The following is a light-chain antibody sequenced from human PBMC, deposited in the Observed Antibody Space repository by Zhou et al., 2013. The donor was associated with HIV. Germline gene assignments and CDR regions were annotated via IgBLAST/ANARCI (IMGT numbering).Light chain of an antibody. CDR3: QQYGTSPIT. CDR1: QSVSSY. J-gene: IGKJ5*01. Sequence: IVLTQSPGTLSLSPGERATLSCRASQSVSSYLAWYQQNPGQAPRLLIYGASTRATGIPDRFSGSGSGTDFTLTISRLEPEDFAVYFCQQYGTSPITFGQGT. CDR2: GAS. V-gene: IGKV3-20*01.